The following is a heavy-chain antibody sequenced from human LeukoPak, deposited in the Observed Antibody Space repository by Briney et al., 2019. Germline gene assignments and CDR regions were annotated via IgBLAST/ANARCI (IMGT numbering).Heavy chain of an antibody. CDR3: AREGEMATIGSLDY. CDR2: IYSGGST. J-gene: IGHJ4*02. Sequence: RSGGSLRLSCAASGFTVSSNYMSWVRQAPGKGLEWVSVIYSGGSTYYADSVKGRFTISRDNSKNTLYLQMNSLRAEDTAVYYCAREGEMATIGSLDYWGQGTLVTVSP. CDR1: GFTVSSNY. D-gene: IGHD5-24*01. V-gene: IGHV3-53*01.